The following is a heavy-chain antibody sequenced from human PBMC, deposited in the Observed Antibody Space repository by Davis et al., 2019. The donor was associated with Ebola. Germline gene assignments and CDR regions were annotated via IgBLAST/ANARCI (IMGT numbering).Heavy chain of an antibody. CDR1: GCTFTSYG. J-gene: IGHJ4*02. CDR2: INPNSGGT. V-gene: IGHV1-2*04. D-gene: IGHD4-17*01. CDR3: ARGVRYGDYFDY. Sequence: ASVKVSCKASGCTFTSYGFSWVRQAPGQGLEWMGWINPNSGGTNYAQKFQGWVTMTRDTSISTAYMELSRLRSDDTAVYYCARGVRYGDYFDYWGQGTLVTVSS.